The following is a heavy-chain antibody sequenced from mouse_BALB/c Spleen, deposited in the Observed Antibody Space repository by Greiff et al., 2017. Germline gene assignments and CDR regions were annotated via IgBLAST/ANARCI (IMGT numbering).Heavy chain of an antibody. V-gene: IGHV5-17*02. CDR2: ISSGSSTI. J-gene: IGHJ3*01. D-gene: IGHD2-3*01. Sequence: EVQLVESGGGLVQPGGSRKLSCAASGFTFSSFGMHWVRQAPEKGLEWVAYISSGSSTIYYADTVKGRFTISRDNPKNTLFLQMTSLRSEDTAMYYFARSGDGWAYWGQGTLVTVSA. CDR3: ARSGDGWAY. CDR1: GFTFSSFG.